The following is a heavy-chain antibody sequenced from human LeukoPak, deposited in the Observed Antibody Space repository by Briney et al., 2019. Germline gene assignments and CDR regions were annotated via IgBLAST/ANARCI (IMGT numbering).Heavy chain of an antibody. J-gene: IGHJ4*02. CDR1: GGSISSGGYY. Sequence: SETLSFTCTVSGGSISSGGYYWSWIRQHPGKGLEWIGYIYYSGSTYYNPSLKSRVTISVDTSKNQFSLKLSSVTAADTAVYYCARVSLRGEYSSSRTYYFDYWGQGTLVTVSS. D-gene: IGHD6-13*01. CDR2: IYYSGST. CDR3: ARVSLRGEYSSSRTYYFDY. V-gene: IGHV4-31*03.